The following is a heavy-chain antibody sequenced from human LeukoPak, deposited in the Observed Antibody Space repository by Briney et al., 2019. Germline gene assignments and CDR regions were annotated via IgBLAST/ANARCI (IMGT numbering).Heavy chain of an antibody. V-gene: IGHV1-46*01. J-gene: IGHJ5*02. CDR3: ARDPVAGNNWFDP. CDR2: INPSGGST. D-gene: IGHD6-19*01. CDR1: GYTFTSYY. Sequence: ASVKVSCKXSGYTFTSYYMHWVRQAPGQGLEWMGKINPSGGSTSYAQKFQGRVTMTRDTSTSTVYMELSSLRSEDTAVYYCARDPVAGNNWFDPWGQGTLVTVSS.